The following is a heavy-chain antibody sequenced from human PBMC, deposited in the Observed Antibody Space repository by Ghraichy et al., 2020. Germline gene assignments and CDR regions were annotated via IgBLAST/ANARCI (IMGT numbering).Heavy chain of an antibody. D-gene: IGHD4/OR15-4a*01. CDR2: ISYDGSNK. J-gene: IGHJ6*02. Sequence: GGSLRLSCAASGFTFSSYGMRWVRQAPGKGLEWVAVISYDGSNKYYADSVKGRFTISRDNSKNTLYLQMNSLRAEDTAVYYCAKDSRLTVFLTHEGYYGMDVWGQGTTVTVSS. CDR3: AKDSRLTVFLTHEGYYGMDV. V-gene: IGHV3-30*18. CDR1: GFTFSSYG.